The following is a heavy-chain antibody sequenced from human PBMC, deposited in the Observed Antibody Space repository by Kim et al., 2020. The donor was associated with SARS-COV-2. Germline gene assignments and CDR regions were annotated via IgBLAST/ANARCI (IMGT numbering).Heavy chain of an antibody. D-gene: IGHD5-18*01. J-gene: IGHJ4*02. CDR3: AKDATAMAKNLDY. CDR1: GFTFSSYA. Sequence: GGSLRLSCAASGFTFSSYAMHWVRQAPGKGLEWVAVIWYDGSNKYYADSVKGRFTISRDNSKNTLYLQMNSLRAEDTAVYYCAKDATAMAKNLDYWGQGTLVTVSS. CDR2: IWYDGSNK. V-gene: IGHV3-33*06.